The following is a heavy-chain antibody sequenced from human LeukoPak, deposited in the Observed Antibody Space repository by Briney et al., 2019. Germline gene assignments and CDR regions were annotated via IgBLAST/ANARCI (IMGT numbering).Heavy chain of an antibody. CDR2: IFYSGST. CDR3: ARVAAGYGYRVFDY. Sequence: SETLSLTCTVSGGSISSGDYYWSWIRQPPGKGLEWIGYIFYSGSTYYNPSLKSRLTISVDTSKNQFSLKLSSVTAADTAVYYCARVAAGYGYRVFDYWGQGTLVTVSS. J-gene: IGHJ4*02. D-gene: IGHD5-18*01. CDR1: GGSISSGDYY. V-gene: IGHV4-30-4*02.